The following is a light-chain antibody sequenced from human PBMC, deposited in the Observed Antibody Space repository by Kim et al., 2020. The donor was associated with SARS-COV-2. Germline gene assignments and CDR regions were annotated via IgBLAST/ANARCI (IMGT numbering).Light chain of an antibody. V-gene: IGLV1-51*01. Sequence: SVLTQPPSVSAAPGQRVTISCSGSSANIGTNHVSWYRQFPGTAPQLLIYDSHKRTSGIPDRFSGSKSGTSATLGITGLQTGDEADYYCATWDGSLTSAVFGGRTQLTVL. CDR2: DSH. CDR1: SANIGTNH. CDR3: ATWDGSLTSAV. J-gene: IGLJ3*02.